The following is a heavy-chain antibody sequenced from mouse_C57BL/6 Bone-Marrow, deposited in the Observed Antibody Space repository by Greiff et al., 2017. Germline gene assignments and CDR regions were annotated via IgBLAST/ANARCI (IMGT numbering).Heavy chain of an antibody. CDR2: IWSGGST. J-gene: IGHJ1*03. CDR3: ASFWYFDV. CDR1: GFSLTSYG. V-gene: IGHV2-2*01. Sequence: VMLVESGPGLVQPSQSLSITCTVSGFSLTSYGVHWVRQSPGKGLEWLGVIWSGGSTDYNAAFISRLSISKDNSKSQVFFKMNSLQADDTAIYYCASFWYFDVWGTGTTVTVSS.